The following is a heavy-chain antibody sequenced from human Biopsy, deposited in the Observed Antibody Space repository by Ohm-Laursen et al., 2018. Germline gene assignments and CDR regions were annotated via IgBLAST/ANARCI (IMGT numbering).Heavy chain of an antibody. Sequence: GTLSLTCTVSGGSISSDYWSWIRQTPGKGLEWIGYIYYSGSTNYNPSLKSRVTISVDTSKNQFSLRLNSVTAADTVVYYCARATSSTGWPYYYFYGMDVWGQGTTVTVSS. J-gene: IGHJ6*02. V-gene: IGHV4-59*01. CDR2: IYYSGST. D-gene: IGHD2-2*01. CDR1: GGSISSDY. CDR3: ARATSSTGWPYYYFYGMDV.